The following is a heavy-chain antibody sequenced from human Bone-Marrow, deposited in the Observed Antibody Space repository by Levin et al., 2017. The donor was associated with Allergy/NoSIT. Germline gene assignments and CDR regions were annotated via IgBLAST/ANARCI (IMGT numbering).Heavy chain of an antibody. J-gene: IGHJ4*02. V-gene: IGHV3-23*05. Sequence: RTGGSLRLSCAASGFSFSNYAMLWVRQAPGKGLEWMSSIDTSGVYTFHSDSVKGRFTISRDNSKNRLFLQMNRLRDEDTAVYYCAKCSSGCMMGQGLDNWGQGTLVTVSS. CDR3: AKCSSGCMMGQGLDN. CDR2: IDTSGVYT. D-gene: IGHD2-8*01. CDR1: GFSFSNYA.